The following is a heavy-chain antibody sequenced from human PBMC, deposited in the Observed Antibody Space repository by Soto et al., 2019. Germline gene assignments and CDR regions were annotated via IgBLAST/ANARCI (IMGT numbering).Heavy chain of an antibody. J-gene: IGHJ4*02. V-gene: IGHV4-59*01. D-gene: IGHD6-19*01. CDR1: GGSISSYY. Sequence: PSETLSLTCTVSGGSISSYYWSWIRQPPGKGLEWIGYIYYSGSTNYNPSLKSRVTISVDTSKNQFSLKLSSVTAADTAAYYCARGVRGIAVAGDFDYWGQGTLVTVSS. CDR3: ARGVRGIAVAGDFDY. CDR2: IYYSGST.